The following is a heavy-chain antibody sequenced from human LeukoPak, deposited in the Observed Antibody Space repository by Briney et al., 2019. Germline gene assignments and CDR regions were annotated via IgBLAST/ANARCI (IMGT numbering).Heavy chain of an antibody. CDR3: ARRTAAETIDY. CDR1: GGSISSSSYY. J-gene: IGHJ4*02. Sequence: PSETLSLTCTVSGGSISSSSYYWGWIRQPPGKGLEWIATLYYSGITYYNPSLKSRVATSADTSKNQFSLKLNSVTAADTAVYYCARRTAAETIDYWGQGTLVTVSS. CDR2: LYYSGIT. V-gene: IGHV4-39*01. D-gene: IGHD6-13*01.